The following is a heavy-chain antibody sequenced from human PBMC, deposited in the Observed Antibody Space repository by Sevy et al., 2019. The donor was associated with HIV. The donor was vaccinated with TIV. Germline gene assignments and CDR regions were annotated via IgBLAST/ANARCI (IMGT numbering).Heavy chain of an antibody. D-gene: IGHD4-17*01. CDR1: GFTFGDYA. J-gene: IGHJ4*02. Sequence: GGSLRLSCTASGFTFGDYAMSWFRQAPGKGLEWVGFIRSKAYGGTTEYAASVKGRFTISRDDSKSIAYLQMNSLKTEDTAVYYCTRMTTVTMTPYYFDYWGQGTLVTVSS. V-gene: IGHV3-49*03. CDR3: TRMTTVTMTPYYFDY. CDR2: IRSKAYGGTT.